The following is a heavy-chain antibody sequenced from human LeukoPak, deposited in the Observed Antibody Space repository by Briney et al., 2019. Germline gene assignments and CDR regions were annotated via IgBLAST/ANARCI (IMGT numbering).Heavy chain of an antibody. Sequence: SETLTLTCSASGGTVSSYYLSWIRQSPGKGLEWIGYIHNRGRTNYNPSLKSRFTVSVDTSKNQVSLKMNSLTAADTAVYYCAGHGTISSESYFDYWGQGALVTVS. J-gene: IGHJ4*02. V-gene: IGHV4-4*08. CDR1: GGTVSSYY. D-gene: IGHD1-14*01. CDR3: AGHGTISSESYFDY. CDR2: IHNRGRT.